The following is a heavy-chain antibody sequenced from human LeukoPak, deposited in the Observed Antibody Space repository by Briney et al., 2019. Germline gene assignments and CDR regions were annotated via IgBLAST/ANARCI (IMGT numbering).Heavy chain of an antibody. V-gene: IGHV4-38-2*02. Sequence: SETLSLTCTVSGYSISSGYYWGWIRPPPGKGLEWIGSIYHSGSTYYNPSLKSRVTISVDTSKNQFSLKLSSVTAADTAVYYCAREAPWAPDDPWGQGTLVTVSS. J-gene: IGHJ5*02. D-gene: IGHD7-27*01. CDR2: IYHSGST. CDR3: AREAPWAPDDP. CDR1: GYSISSGYY.